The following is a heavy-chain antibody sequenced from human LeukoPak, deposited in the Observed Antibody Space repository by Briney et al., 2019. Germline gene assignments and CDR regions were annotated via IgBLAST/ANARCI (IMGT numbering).Heavy chain of an antibody. J-gene: IGHJ4*02. D-gene: IGHD3-22*01. CDR2: IDGSGRTT. CDR1: GFTFSSYA. Sequence: PGGSLRLSCAASGFTFSSYAMSRVRQAPGEGLEWVSVIDGSGRTTFYADSVKGRFTISRDNSKNTLYLQMNGLRPEDTAVYYCAKVPPGYDASGTIDYWGQGTLVTVSS. V-gene: IGHV3-23*01. CDR3: AKVPPGYDASGTIDY.